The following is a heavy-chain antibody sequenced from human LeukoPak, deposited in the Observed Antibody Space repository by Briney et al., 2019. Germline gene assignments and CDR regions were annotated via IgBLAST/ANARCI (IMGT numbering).Heavy chain of an antibody. J-gene: IGHJ4*02. CDR3: ARPSLPDYYDSSGYYHPLGAFDY. D-gene: IGHD3-22*01. Sequence: GESLKISCKGSGYSFTSYWIGWVRQMPGKGLEWMGIIYSGDSDTRYSPSFQGQVTISADKSISTAYLQWSSLKASDTAMYYCARPSLPDYYDSSGYYHPLGAFDYWGQGTLVTVSS. CDR1: GYSFTSYW. V-gene: IGHV5-51*01. CDR2: IYSGDSDT.